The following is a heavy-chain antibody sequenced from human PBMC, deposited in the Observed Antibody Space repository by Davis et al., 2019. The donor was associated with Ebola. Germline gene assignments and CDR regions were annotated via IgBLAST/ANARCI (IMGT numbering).Heavy chain of an antibody. J-gene: IGHJ4*02. Sequence: ASVKVSCKASGYTFTSYGISWVRQAPGQGLEWVGWISAYNGNTSYAQKFQGRVTMTRDTSTSTVYMELSSLRSEDTAVYYCARADYGDYYFDYWGQGTLVTVSS. CDR3: ARADYGDYYFDY. V-gene: IGHV1-18*04. CDR1: GYTFTSYG. D-gene: IGHD4-17*01. CDR2: ISAYNGNT.